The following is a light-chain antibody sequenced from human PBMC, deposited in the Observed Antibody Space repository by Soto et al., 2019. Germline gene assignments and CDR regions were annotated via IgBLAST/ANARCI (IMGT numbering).Light chain of an antibody. CDR2: LEGSGSY. J-gene: IGLJ2*01. CDR3: ETWDSNTLVV. Sequence: QPVLTQSSSASASLGSSVKLTCTLSSGHSSYIIAWHQQQPGKAPRYLMKLEGSGSYNKGSGVPDRFSGSSSGADRYLTISNLQSEDEADYYCETWDSNTLVVSGGGTKRTVL. V-gene: IGLV4-60*03. CDR1: SGHSSYI.